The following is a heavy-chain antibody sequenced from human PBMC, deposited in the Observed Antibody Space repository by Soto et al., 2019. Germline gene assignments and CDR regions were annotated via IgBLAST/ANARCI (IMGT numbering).Heavy chain of an antibody. V-gene: IGHV1-69*13. CDR2: IIHIFGTA. Sequence: SSVKVCCKASGYTFSIYGISWVRQAPGQGLEWMGGIIHIFGTANYAQKFQGRFTITADESTSTAYMELSSLRSEDTAVYYCAREGYSYGLFDYWAQGTLVTVYS. J-gene: IGHJ4*02. CDR1: GYTFSIYG. D-gene: IGHD5-18*01. CDR3: AREGYSYGLFDY.